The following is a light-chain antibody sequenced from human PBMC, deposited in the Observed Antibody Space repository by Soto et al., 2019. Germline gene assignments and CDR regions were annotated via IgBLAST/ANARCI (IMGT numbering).Light chain of an antibody. CDR1: SSDVGGYNY. J-gene: IGLJ3*02. V-gene: IGLV2-8*01. CDR3: SSYAGSYTWV. Sequence: QSALTQPPSASGSPGQSVTISCTGTSSDVGGYNYVSWYQQHPGKAPKLMIYEVNKRPSGVPDHFSGSKSGNTASLTVSGLQAEDEAEYYCSSYAGSYTWVFGGGTKLTVL. CDR2: EVN.